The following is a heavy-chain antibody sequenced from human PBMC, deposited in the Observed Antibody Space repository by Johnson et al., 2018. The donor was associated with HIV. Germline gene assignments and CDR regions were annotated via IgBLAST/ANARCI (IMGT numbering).Heavy chain of an antibody. D-gene: IGHD6-13*01. CDR2: IYSGGST. J-gene: IGHJ3*02. V-gene: IGHV3-53*01. CDR3: ATGSPYTSSWLDALDI. Sequence: VQLVESGGGLIQPGGSLRLSCAASGFSVSSNYMSWVRQAPGKGLEWVSVIYSGGSTYYADSVKGRFTISRDNATNSLYLQMNSLRADATADYYCATGSPYTSSWLDALDIWGQGTMVTVSS. CDR1: GFSVSSNY.